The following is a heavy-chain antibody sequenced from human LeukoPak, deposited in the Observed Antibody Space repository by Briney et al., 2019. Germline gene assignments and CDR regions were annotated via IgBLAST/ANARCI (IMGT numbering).Heavy chain of an antibody. CDR3: ARGYSGSYGRFDY. V-gene: IGHV4-59*01. CDR2: THYSGST. Sequence: SETLSLTCTVSGGSISSYYWSWIRQPPGKGLEWIGYTHYSGSTSYNPSLKSRVTISVDTSKNQFSLKLTSMTAADTAVYYCARGYSGSYGRFDYWGQGTLVTVSS. J-gene: IGHJ4*02. D-gene: IGHD1-26*01. CDR1: GGSISSYY.